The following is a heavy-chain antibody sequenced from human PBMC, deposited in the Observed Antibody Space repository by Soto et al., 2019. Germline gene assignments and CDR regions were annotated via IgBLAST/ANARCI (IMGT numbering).Heavy chain of an antibody. V-gene: IGHV5-51*03. J-gene: IGHJ6*02. CDR2: IYPGDSDT. CDR1: PYSFTSYW. Sequence: GESLQISWKGSPYSFTSYWIAWVRQMPGKGLEWMGIIYPGDSDTRYSPSFQGQVTISADKSISTAYLQWSSLKASDTAMYYCARSPTYYYYGMDVWGQGNTVTGSS. CDR3: ARSPTYYYYGMDV.